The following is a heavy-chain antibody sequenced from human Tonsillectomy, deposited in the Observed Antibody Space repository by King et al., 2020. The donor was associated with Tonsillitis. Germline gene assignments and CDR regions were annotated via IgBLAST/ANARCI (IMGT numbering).Heavy chain of an antibody. V-gene: IGHV3-48*02. CDR1: GSTFSTYN. CDR3: AADAGPXIRSXAVVX. J-gene: IGHJ4*02. Sequence: VQLVESGGGLVQPGGSLRLSCAASGSTFSTYNMNWVRQAPGXGLEWISYISDTSSYIYYADXVKGRFTXSRDNAKDSLFLQMNXLRDEDTAVYYCAADAGPXIRSXAVVXWGQXXXVTVSS. D-gene: IGHD6-13*01. CDR2: ISDTSSYI.